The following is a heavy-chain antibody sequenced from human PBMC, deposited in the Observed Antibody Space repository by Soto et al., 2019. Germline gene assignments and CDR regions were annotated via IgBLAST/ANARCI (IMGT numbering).Heavy chain of an antibody. CDR3: ARLPGNYYGSGDYYYMDV. V-gene: IGHV3-74*01. D-gene: IGHD3-10*01. CDR1: GFTFSSYW. Sequence: EVQLVESGGGLVQPGGSLRLSCAASGFTFSSYWMHWVRQAPGKGLVWVSRINSDGSSTSYADSVKGRFTISRDNAKNTLYLQMNSLRAEDTAVYYCARLPGNYYGSGDYYYMDVWGKGTTVTVSS. CDR2: INSDGSST. J-gene: IGHJ6*03.